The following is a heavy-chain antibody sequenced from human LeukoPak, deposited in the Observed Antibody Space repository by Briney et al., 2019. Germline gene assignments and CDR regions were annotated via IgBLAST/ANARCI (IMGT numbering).Heavy chain of an antibody. CDR3: ARTLSSGWYPFDY. CDR1: GGSISSSSYY. CDR2: IYYSGST. D-gene: IGHD6-19*01. V-gene: IGHV4-39*01. Sequence: SETLSLTCTVSGGSISSSSYYWGWIRQPPGTGLEWIGSIYYSGSTYYNPSLKSRVTISVDTSKNQFSLKLTSVTAADTAVYYCARTLSSGWYPFDYWGQGTLVTVSS. J-gene: IGHJ4*02.